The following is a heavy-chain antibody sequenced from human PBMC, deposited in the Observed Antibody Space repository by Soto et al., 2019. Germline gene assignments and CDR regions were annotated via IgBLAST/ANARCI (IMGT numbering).Heavy chain of an antibody. V-gene: IGHV3-74*01. J-gene: IGHJ4*02. CDR3: VRARAQYYFDS. CDR1: GFSFNVYW. Sequence: PGGSLRLSCSASGFSFNVYWMHWVRQAPGKGLVWVSRINRDGGDTTYADSVKGRFTSSRDNAKSTLFLQMNSLIVEDTAVYYCVRARAQYYFDSWGQGTLVTVSS. D-gene: IGHD5-12*01. CDR2: INRDGGDT.